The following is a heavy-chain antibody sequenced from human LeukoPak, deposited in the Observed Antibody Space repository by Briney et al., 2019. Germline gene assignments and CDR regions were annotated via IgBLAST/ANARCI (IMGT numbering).Heavy chain of an antibody. V-gene: IGHV3-21*04. CDR3: ASGGIYYGAAFDF. D-gene: IGHD1-26*01. CDR2: ISSSSSCI. CDR1: GFTFSSYS. Sequence: GGSLRLSCAASGFTFSSYSMNWVRQAPGKGLEWVSSISSSSSCIYYADSVKGRFTISRDNAKNSLYLQMNSLRAEDTALYYCASGGIYYGAAFDFWGQGTLVTVSS. J-gene: IGHJ4*02.